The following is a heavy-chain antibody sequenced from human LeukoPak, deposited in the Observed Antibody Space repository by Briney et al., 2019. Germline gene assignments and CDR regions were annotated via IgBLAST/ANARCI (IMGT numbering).Heavy chain of an antibody. CDR1: GFTFSSYA. CDR2: ISGSGGST. Sequence: GSLRLSRAASGFTFSSYAMSWVRQAPGKGLEWVSAISGSGGSTYYADSVKGRFTVSRDNSKNTLYLQMNSPRAEDTAVYYCAKASMTGYYYFDYWGQGTLVTVSS. V-gene: IGHV3-23*01. J-gene: IGHJ4*02. CDR3: AKASMTGYYYFDY. D-gene: IGHD3-9*01.